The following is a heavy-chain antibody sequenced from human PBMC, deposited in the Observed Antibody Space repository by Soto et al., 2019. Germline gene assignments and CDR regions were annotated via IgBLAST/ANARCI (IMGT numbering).Heavy chain of an antibody. CDR2: ISYDGSNK. Sequence: QVQLVESGGGVVQPGSSLRLSCAASGFTFSSYGMHWVRQAPGTGLEWVSVISYDGSNKYYADSVKGRFTISRDNSKHTLYLQMNSLRAEVTAVYYCATDWVRFCSGGSCHTGDYWGQGTLVTVSS. D-gene: IGHD2-15*01. CDR3: ATDWVRFCSGGSCHTGDY. CDR1: GFTFSSYG. V-gene: IGHV3-30*03. J-gene: IGHJ4*02.